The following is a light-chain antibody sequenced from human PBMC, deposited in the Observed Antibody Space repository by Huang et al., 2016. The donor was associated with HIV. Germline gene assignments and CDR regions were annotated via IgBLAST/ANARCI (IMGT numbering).Light chain of an antibody. CDR2: ATS. J-gene: IGKJ2*02. CDR3: QKYRHDRRT. CDR1: QDISDY. V-gene: IGKV1-16*01. Sequence: DIQMTQSPSSLSASVGDRVTITCRASQDISDYLAWYQQKPGKAPQSLIFATSTLHSGVPSRFSGSGSGTAFTLTISNLQPEDVATYYWQKYRHDRRTFGQGTKLDIK.